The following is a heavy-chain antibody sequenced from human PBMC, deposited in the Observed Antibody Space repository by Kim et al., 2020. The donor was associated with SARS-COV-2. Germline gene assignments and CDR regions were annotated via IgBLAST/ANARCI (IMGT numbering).Heavy chain of an antibody. CDR1: GYTFTSYG. CDR2: ISAYNGNT. CDR3: ARDGSEWFGELLSHATGNPFDY. J-gene: IGHJ4*02. Sequence: ASVKVSCKASGYTFTSYGISWVRQAPGQGLEWMGWISAYNGNTNYAQKLQGRVTMTTDTSTSTAYMELRSLRSDDTAVYYCARDGSEWFGELLSHATGNPFDYWGQGTLVTVSS. V-gene: IGHV1-18*04. D-gene: IGHD3-10*01.